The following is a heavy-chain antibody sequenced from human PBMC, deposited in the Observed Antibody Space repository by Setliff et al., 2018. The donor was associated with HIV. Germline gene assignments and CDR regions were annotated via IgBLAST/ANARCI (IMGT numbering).Heavy chain of an antibody. V-gene: IGHV4-38-2*02. CDR1: GYSISSGYY. CDR3: ARVSGCSTTSCYGSRGFDS. CDR2: IYNPGST. J-gene: IGHJ4*02. Sequence: SSETLSLTCTVSGYSISSGYYWGWIRQPPGKGLEWIGYIYNPGSTNFNPSLQSRVSMSVDVSTNQFSLRLTSVTAADTAVYYCARVSGCSTTSCYGSRGFDSRGQGTLVTVSS. D-gene: IGHD2-2*01.